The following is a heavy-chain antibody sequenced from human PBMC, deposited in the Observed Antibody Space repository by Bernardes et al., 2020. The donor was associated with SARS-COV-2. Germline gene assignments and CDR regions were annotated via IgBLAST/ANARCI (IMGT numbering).Heavy chain of an antibody. D-gene: IGHD3-16*01. V-gene: IGHV3-74*01. CDR3: AIDVAGEPIN. CDR1: GYTLSRFW. CDR2: IDNYGSTK. Sequence: RGSLRLSCAASGYTLSRFWMHWVRQAPGKGLVWVSRIDNYGSTKNYAVSVKGRFTISRDHSRNTLYLQMDNLGAEDTAVYYCAIDVAGEPINWGQGTLVTVSS. J-gene: IGHJ4*02.